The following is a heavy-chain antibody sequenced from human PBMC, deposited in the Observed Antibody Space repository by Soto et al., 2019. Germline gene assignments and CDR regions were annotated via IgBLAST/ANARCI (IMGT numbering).Heavy chain of an antibody. Sequence: GGSLRLSCAASGFTFSSYAMHWVRQAPGKGLEWVAVISYDGSNKYYADSVKGRFTISRDNSKNTLYLQMNSLRAEDTAVYYCARDREKSRGTMVRYYYYGMDVWGQGTTVTVSS. V-gene: IGHV3-30-3*01. J-gene: IGHJ6*02. CDR1: GFTFSSYA. CDR3: ARDREKSRGTMVRYYYYGMDV. D-gene: IGHD3-10*01. CDR2: ISYDGSNK.